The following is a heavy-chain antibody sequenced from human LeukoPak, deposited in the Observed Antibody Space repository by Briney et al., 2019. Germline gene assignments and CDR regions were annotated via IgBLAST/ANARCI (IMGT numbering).Heavy chain of an antibody. Sequence: GGSLRLSCSAPGFTFSSYGMNWVRQAPGKGLEWVSVVYTGGNTYYADSVRGRFTISRDNSKNTVYLQMNSLRAEDTAVYYCARGSPINYYDSSGYYSGINYLDYWGQGTLVTVSS. CDR3: ARGSPINYYDSSGYYSGINYLDY. J-gene: IGHJ4*02. CDR1: GFTFSSYG. D-gene: IGHD3-22*01. V-gene: IGHV3-53*01. CDR2: VYTGGNT.